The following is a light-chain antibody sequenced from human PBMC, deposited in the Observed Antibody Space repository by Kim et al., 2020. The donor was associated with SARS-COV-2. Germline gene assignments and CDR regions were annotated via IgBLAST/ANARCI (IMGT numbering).Light chain of an antibody. CDR1: QSVSSSY. Sequence: LSPGERATPSCRASQSVSSSYLAWYQQKPGQAPWLLIYGASSRATGIPDRFSGSGSGTDFTLTISRLEPEDFAVYYCQQYGSSRTFGQGTKVDIK. CDR3: QQYGSSRT. J-gene: IGKJ1*01. V-gene: IGKV3-20*01. CDR2: GAS.